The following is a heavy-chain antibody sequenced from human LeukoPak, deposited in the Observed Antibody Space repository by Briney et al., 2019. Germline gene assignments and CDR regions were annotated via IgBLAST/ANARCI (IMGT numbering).Heavy chain of an antibody. D-gene: IGHD3-10*01. V-gene: IGHV4-4*07. Sequence: SETLSLTCTVSGGSISSYYWSWIRQPAGKGLEWLGRIYTSGSTNYNPSLKSRVTMSVDTSKNQFSLKLSSVTAADTAVYYCARDSPSLSMVRYYYYGMDVWGQGTTVTVSS. J-gene: IGHJ6*02. CDR3: ARDSPSLSMVRYYYYGMDV. CDR1: GGSISSYY. CDR2: IYTSGST.